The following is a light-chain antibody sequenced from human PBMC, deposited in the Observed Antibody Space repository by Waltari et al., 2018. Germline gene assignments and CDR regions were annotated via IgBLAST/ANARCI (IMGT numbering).Light chain of an antibody. Sequence: DIQMTQSPSTLSASVGDTVTITCRASQSISSWLAWYQQKPGKAPNPLIYKASSLESGVPSRFSGSGSGTEFTLTISSLQPDDFATYYCQQYDSSPWTFGQGTKVEIK. CDR1: QSISSW. J-gene: IGKJ1*01. V-gene: IGKV1-5*03. CDR3: QQYDSSPWT. CDR2: KAS.